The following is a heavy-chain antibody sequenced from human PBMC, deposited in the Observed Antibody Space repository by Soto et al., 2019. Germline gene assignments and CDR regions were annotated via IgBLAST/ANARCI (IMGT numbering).Heavy chain of an antibody. CDR3: ARDYDFWSGYCDGMDV. D-gene: IGHD3-3*01. Sequence: ASVKVSCKASGYTFTSYGISWVRQAPGQGLEWMGWISAYNGNTNYAQKLQGRVTMTTDTSTSTAYMELRSLRSDDTAVYYCARDYDFWSGYCDGMDVWGQGTTVIGSS. J-gene: IGHJ6*02. V-gene: IGHV1-18*01. CDR2: ISAYNGNT. CDR1: GYTFTSYG.